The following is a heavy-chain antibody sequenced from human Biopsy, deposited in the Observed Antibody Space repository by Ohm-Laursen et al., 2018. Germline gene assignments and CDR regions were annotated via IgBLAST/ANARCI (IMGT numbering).Heavy chain of an antibody. D-gene: IGHD1-14*01. V-gene: IGHV1-18*01. CDR2: INAYNGDA. Sequence: SSVKVSCKTSGYTFTSFGFSWVRQAPGQGLEWMGWINAYNGDADYAQKLQGRVSITTDTSTTTTYMELRSLRSDDTAVYYCARDLTRQPRRGAFDIWGQGTLVTVSS. CDR3: ARDLTRQPRRGAFDI. CDR1: GYTFTSFG. J-gene: IGHJ3*02.